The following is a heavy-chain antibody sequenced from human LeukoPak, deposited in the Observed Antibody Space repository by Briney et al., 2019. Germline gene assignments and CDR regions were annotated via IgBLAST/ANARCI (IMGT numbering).Heavy chain of an antibody. CDR2: ISGSGGST. D-gene: IGHD3-9*01. CDR3: AADILTLGWFDP. J-gene: IGHJ5*02. Sequence: GRSLRLSCAASGFTFSSYAMSWVRQAPGKGLEWVSAISGSGGSTYYADSVKGRFTISRDNSKNTLYLQMNSLRAEDTAVYYCAADILTLGWFDPWGQGTLVTVSS. V-gene: IGHV3-23*01. CDR1: GFTFSSYA.